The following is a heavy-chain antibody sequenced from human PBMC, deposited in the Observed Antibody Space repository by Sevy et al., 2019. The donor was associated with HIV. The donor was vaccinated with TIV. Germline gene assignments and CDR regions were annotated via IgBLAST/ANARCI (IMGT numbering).Heavy chain of an antibody. CDR2: IGYDGSNI. Sequence: GGSLRLSCAASGVTPSTYGIHWVRQAPGKGLEWVAVIGYDGSNIHYPDSVKGRFTMSRDNSKNTVFLQMDSLRAEDTAIYYCARDPRMFGDYLLAFFDYWGQGTLVTVSS. CDR3: ARDPRMFGDYLLAFFDY. V-gene: IGHV3-33*01. CDR1: GVTPSTYG. J-gene: IGHJ4*02. D-gene: IGHD3-16*01.